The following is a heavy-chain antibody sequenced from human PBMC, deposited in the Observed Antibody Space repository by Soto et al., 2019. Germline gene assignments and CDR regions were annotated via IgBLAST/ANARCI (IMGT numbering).Heavy chain of an antibody. J-gene: IGHJ2*01. CDR1: GGSFSGYY. Sequence: PSETLSLTCAVYGGSFSGYYWSWIRQPPGKGLEWIGEINHSGSTNYNPSLKSRVTISVDTSKNQFSLKLSSVTAADTAVYYCARDTPYDYVWGSYRYYWYFDLWGRGTLVTVSS. CDR3: ARDTPYDYVWGSYRYYWYFDL. V-gene: IGHV4-34*01. CDR2: INHSGST. D-gene: IGHD3-16*02.